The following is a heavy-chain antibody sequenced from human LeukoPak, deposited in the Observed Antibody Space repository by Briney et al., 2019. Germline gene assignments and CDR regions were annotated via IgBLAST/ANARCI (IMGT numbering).Heavy chain of an antibody. V-gene: IGHV1-8*01. CDR1: GYTFTSCD. CDR3: AIEYFYDSSGFYTWFDP. CDR2: MHPKSGNT. J-gene: IGHJ5*02. Sequence: ASVKVSCKASGYTFTSCDINWVRQATGQGLEWMGWMHPKSGNTDYAQKFQGRVTMTRNTSISTAYMELSSLRSEDTAVYYCAIEYFYDSSGFYTWFDPRGQGTLVTVSS. D-gene: IGHD3-22*01.